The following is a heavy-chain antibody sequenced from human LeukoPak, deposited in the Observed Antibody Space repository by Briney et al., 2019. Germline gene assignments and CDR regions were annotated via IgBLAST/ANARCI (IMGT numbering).Heavy chain of an antibody. D-gene: IGHD3-10*01. CDR3: ARVAGSITVYFDY. CDR1: GFIFSDYY. CDR2: ISSSGSTI. J-gene: IGHJ4*02. V-gene: IGHV3-11*01. Sequence: GGSLRLSCAASGFIFSDYYMSWIRQAPGKGLEWVSYISSSGSTIYYADSVKGRFTISRDNAKNSLYLQMNSLRAEDTAVYYCARVAGSITVYFDYWGQGTLVTVSS.